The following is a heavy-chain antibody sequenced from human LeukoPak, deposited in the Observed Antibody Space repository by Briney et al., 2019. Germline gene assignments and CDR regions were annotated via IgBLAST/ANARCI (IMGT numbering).Heavy chain of an antibody. CDR1: GYSISSGYY. V-gene: IGHV4-38-2*01. J-gene: IGHJ4*02. CDR3: ARQAMIVVDPSFDY. D-gene: IGHD3-22*01. Sequence: PSETLSLTCAVSGYSISSGYYWGWIRQPPGKGLEWIGSIYHSGSTYYNPSLKSRVTISVDTSKNQFSLKLSSVTAADTAVYYCARQAMIVVDPSFDYWGQGTLVTASS. CDR2: IYHSGST.